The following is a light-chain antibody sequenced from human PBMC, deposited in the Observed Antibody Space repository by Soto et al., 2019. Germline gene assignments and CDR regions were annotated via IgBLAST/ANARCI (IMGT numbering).Light chain of an antibody. J-gene: IGKJ2*01. CDR2: HTS. CDR1: ESVNIMY. CDR3: QQYYSTPYT. V-gene: IGKV3-20*01. Sequence: EIVLTQSPGVLSLSPGERATLSCRASESVNIMYLGWYQQKPGQAPRLLIFHTSLRPTGIPDRFSGSGSGTDFTLTISRLEPEDVAVYYCQQYYSTPYTFGQGTKLEIK.